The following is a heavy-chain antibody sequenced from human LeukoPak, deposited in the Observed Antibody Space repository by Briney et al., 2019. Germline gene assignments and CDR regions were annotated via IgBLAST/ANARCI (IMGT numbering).Heavy chain of an antibody. V-gene: IGHV1-3*01. CDR3: ARGGELLYFDC. CDR1: GYTFTNYA. Sequence: ASVNVSCKASGYTFTNYAIHWMRQAPGQGLEWMGWINAGNGNTKYSQKFQGRVTITRDTSASTAYMELSSLTSEDTTVYYCARGGELLYFDCWGQGTLVTVSS. CDR2: INAGNGNT. J-gene: IGHJ4*02. D-gene: IGHD3-10*01.